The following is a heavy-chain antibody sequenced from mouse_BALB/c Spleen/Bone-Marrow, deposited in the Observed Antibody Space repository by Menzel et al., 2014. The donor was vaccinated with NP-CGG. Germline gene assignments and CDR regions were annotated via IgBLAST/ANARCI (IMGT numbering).Heavy chain of an antibody. D-gene: IGHD2-3*01. CDR1: GFTFSTYI. CDR3: TREEDYDGNYKFAY. Sequence: EVKLQESGGDLVKPGGSLKLSCAASGFTFSTYIMSWVRQTPEKRLEWVATISSGGRYIFYPDSVKGRFTLSRDNAKNTLYLQMSSLRSDDTAMYYCTREEDYDGNYKFAYWGQGTLVTVS. J-gene: IGHJ3*01. CDR2: ISSGGRYI. V-gene: IGHV5-6-4*01.